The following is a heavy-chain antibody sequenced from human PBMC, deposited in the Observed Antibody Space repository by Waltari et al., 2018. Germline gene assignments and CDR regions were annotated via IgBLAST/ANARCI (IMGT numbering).Heavy chain of an antibody. Sequence: QVQLQESGPGLVKPSETLSLTCPVSGSSFCRGYYGGWLRQPPGKRLEFIGSIYHSGTTYYNPSLESRVTILLDTSKTQFSLMLRSVTAADTAVYFCARWFHGDSPSHFDYWGQGTLVTVSS. CDR3: ARWFHGDSPSHFDY. J-gene: IGHJ4*02. V-gene: IGHV4-38-2*01. D-gene: IGHD2-21*02. CDR2: IYHSGTT. CDR1: GSSFCRGYY.